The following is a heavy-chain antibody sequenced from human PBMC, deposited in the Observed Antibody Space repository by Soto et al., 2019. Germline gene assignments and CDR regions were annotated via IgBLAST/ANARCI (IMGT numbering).Heavy chain of an antibody. V-gene: IGHV4-31*03. Sequence: SDTLSLTCTVSGGSISSGGYYWSWIRQHPGKGLEWIGYIYYSGSTYYNPSLKSRVTISVDTSKNQFSLKLSSVTAADTAVYYCARANRIAPGNWIDSWGQGTLVTVSS. CDR3: ARANRIAPGNWIDS. D-gene: IGHD2-21*01. CDR2: IYYSGST. CDR1: GGSISSGGYY. J-gene: IGHJ5*01.